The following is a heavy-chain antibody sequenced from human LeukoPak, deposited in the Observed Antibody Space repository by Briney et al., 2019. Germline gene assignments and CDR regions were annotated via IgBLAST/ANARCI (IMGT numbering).Heavy chain of an antibody. CDR2: IRQDGGEK. CDR3: AKISSVDSWSPFDY. CDR1: GFTFSSYW. V-gene: IGHV3-7*05. Sequence: PGGSLRLSCTASGFTFSSYWMSWVRQTPGKGLEWVANIRQDGGEKYYLDSERGRFTISRDNAKSPLYLQMNPLRAEDTAVYYCAKISSVDSWSPFDYWGQGTLVTVSS. J-gene: IGHJ4*02. D-gene: IGHD3-3*01.